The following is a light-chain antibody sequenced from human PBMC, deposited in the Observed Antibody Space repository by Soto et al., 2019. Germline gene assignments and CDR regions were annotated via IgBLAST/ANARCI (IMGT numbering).Light chain of an antibody. Sequence: DIQLTQSPSFLSASVEYRVTISCRASYDSSSSLAWYQQEPGKPPKLLIYDSSTLQTGVPSRFTGSGSGRKFTLTISGLQFGDFATYFCQQLSHYPYTFGQGTKLEI. CDR2: DSS. CDR1: YDSSSS. V-gene: IGKV1-9*01. J-gene: IGKJ2*01. CDR3: QQLSHYPYT.